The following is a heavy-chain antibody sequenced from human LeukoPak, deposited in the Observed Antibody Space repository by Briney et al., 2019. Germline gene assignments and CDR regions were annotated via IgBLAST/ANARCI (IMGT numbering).Heavy chain of an antibody. J-gene: IGHJ4*02. CDR2: ISYDENYK. Sequence: GGSLRLSCAASGFTFSSYAMHWARQAPGKGLEWVTLISYDENYKYYADSVKGRFTISRDNSKNTLYLQMNSLRAEDTAVYYCARVQWELLYPDYWGQGTLVTVSS. CDR1: GFTFSSYA. CDR3: ARVQWELLYPDY. D-gene: IGHD1-26*01. V-gene: IGHV3-30-3*01.